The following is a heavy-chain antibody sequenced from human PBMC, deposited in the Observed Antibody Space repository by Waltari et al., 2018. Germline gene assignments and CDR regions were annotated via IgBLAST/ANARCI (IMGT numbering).Heavy chain of an antibody. V-gene: IGHV4-34*01. CDR1: GGSFSGYY. D-gene: IGHD3-3*01. CDR2: INHSGST. J-gene: IGHJ4*02. Sequence: QVQLQQWGAGLLKPSETLSLTCAVYGGSFSGYYWSWIRQPPGKGLEWIGEINHSGSTNYNPSLKSRVTISVDTSKNQFSLKLSSVTAADTAVYYCARGGFLEWLLYTPLFDYWGQGTLVTVSS. CDR3: ARGGFLEWLLYTPLFDY.